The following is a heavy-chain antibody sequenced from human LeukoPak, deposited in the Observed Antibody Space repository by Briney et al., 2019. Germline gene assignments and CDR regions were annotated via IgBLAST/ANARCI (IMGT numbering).Heavy chain of an antibody. J-gene: IGHJ5*02. CDR2: INTGNGNT. CDR1: GYTFTNYA. V-gene: IGHV1-3*04. Sequence: GASVKVSCKASGYTFTNYAMHWVRQAPGQRLEWMGWINTGNGNTKYSQKFQGRVTITRDTPASTAYMDLSSLRSEDTAVYYCARDGEYRSSVNWFDPWGQGTLVTVSS. D-gene: IGHD6-13*01. CDR3: ARDGEYRSSVNWFDP.